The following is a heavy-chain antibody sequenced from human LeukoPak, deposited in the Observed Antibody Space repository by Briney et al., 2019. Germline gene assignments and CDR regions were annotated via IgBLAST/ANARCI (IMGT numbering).Heavy chain of an antibody. Sequence: SETLSLTCAVYGGSFSGYYWSWIRQPPGKGLEWIGEINHSGSTNYNPSLKSRVTISVDTSKNQFSLKLSSVTAADTVVYYCADHDSGGGIYWGQGTLVTVSS. CDR2: INHSGST. D-gene: IGHD6-19*01. CDR1: GGSFSGYY. CDR3: ADHDSGGGIY. V-gene: IGHV4-34*01. J-gene: IGHJ4*02.